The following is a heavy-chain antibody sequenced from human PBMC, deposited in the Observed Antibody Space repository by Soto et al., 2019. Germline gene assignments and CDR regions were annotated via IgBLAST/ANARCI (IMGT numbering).Heavy chain of an antibody. V-gene: IGHV3-23*01. CDR3: AKVSKYCSGGYCYSNYFFDY. Sequence: GGSLRLSCAASGSTFSSNAMSWVRQAPGKGLEWVSSITNSGATTYYADSVKGRFTISRDNSKNTLYLQMHSLRAEDTAVYYCAKVSKYCSGGYCYSNYFFDYWGQGALVTVSS. CDR1: GSTFSSNA. CDR2: ITNSGATT. D-gene: IGHD2-15*01. J-gene: IGHJ4*02.